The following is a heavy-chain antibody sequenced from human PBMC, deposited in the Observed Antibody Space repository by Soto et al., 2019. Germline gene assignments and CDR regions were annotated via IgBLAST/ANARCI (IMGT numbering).Heavy chain of an antibody. Sequence: SDTLSLTCTVSGGSISSYYWIRIRQPPGKGLEWIGYIYYSGSTNYNPSLKSRVTISVNTSKNQFSLKLSPVTAADTAVYYCARRYGSSFDYWGQGTPVTVSS. D-gene: IGHD3-16*01. V-gene: IGHV4-59*08. CDR2: IYYSGST. J-gene: IGHJ4*02. CDR3: ARRYGSSFDY. CDR1: GGSISSYY.